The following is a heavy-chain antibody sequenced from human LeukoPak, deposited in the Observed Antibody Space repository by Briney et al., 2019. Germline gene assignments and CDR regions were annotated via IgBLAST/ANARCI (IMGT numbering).Heavy chain of an antibody. CDR2: MGSSSSYI. CDR1: GFTFSSYS. J-gene: IGHJ4*02. V-gene: IGHV3-21*01. D-gene: IGHD3-22*01. Sequence: GGSLRLSCAASGFTFSSYSMSWVRQAPGKGLEWVSSMGSSSSYIYYVDSVKGRFTISRDNAKNSLYLQMNSLRAEDTAVYYCARADTYYYDSRGYYTFDYWGQGTLVTVSS. CDR3: ARADTYYYDSRGYYTFDY.